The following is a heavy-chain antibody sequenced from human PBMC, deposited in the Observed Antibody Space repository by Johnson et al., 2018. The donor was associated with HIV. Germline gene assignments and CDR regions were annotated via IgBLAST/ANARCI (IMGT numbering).Heavy chain of an antibody. J-gene: IGHJ3*02. CDR2: IRYDGSNK. V-gene: IGHV3-30*02. CDR3: AKDQTPHLAAAGDDAFDI. Sequence: QVQLVESGGGVVQPGGSLRLSCAASGFTFSSYGMHWVRQAQGKGLEWVAFIRYDGSNKYYADSVKGRFTISRDHSKNTLYLQMNSLRAEDTAVYYCAKDQTPHLAAAGDDAFDIWGQGTLVIVSS. D-gene: IGHD6-13*01. CDR1: GFTFSSYG.